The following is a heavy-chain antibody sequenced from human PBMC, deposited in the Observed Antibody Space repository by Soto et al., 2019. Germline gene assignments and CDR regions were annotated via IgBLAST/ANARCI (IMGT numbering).Heavy chain of an antibody. D-gene: IGHD1-26*01. Sequence: GGSLRLSCAASGFTFSGYAMSWVRQTPGKGLQWVSTISGNGVSTYYADSVRARFSISRDNSRDTLFLQMNALRAEDTAVYFCAQEYSGSYYADNWGQGALVTVSS. CDR3: AQEYSGSYYADN. CDR2: ISGNGVST. CDR1: GFTFSGYA. V-gene: IGHV3-23*01. J-gene: IGHJ4*02.